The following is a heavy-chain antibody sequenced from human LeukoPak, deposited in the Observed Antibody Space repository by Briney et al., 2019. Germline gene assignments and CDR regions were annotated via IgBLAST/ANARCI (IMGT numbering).Heavy chain of an antibody. Sequence: SETLSLTCTVSGGSISSYYWSWIRQPPGEGLEWVGYIYYSWGTNYNPSLKSRVTISVDTSKNQFSLKLSSVTAADTAVYYCARVLSGYDYYFDYWGQGTLVTVSS. CDR2: IYYSWGT. CDR3: ARVLSGYDYYFDY. V-gene: IGHV4-59*01. J-gene: IGHJ4*02. CDR1: GGSISSYY. D-gene: IGHD5-12*01.